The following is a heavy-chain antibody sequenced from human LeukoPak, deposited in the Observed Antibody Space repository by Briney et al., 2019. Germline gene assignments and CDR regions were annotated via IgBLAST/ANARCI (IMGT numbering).Heavy chain of an antibody. CDR1: GYTITGYY. V-gene: IGHV1-2*02. CDR2: INPNSGGT. J-gene: IGHJ6*02. Sequence: VASVKFSWKASGYTITGYYMHWVRQAPGQGLEWMGWINPNSGGTSYAQKFQGRVTMTRDTSISTAYMELSRLRSDDTAVYYWARDEYYGSGSYYRSPYYYYGMDVWGQGTTVTVSS. D-gene: IGHD3-10*01. CDR3: ARDEYYGSGSYYRSPYYYYGMDV.